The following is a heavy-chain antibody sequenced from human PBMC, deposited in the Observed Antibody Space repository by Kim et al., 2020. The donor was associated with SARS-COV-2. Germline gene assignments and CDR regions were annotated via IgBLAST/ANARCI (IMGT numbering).Heavy chain of an antibody. V-gene: IGHV4-59*01. Sequence: PLKHRVPIYVDTSKNQFSLKLSSVTAADTAVYYCARDRDYGGNSYAFDIWGQGTMVTVSS. J-gene: IGHJ3*02. CDR3: ARDRDYGGNSYAFDI. D-gene: IGHD4-17*01.